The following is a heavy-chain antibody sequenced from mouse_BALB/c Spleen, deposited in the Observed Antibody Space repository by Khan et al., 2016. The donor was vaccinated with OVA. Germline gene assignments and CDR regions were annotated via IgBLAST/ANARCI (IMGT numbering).Heavy chain of an antibody. CDR2: INSNGGST. CDR1: GFTFSSYG. Sequence: EVQVVESGGGLVQPGGSLKLSCAASGFTFSSYGMSWVRQTPDKRLELVATINSNGGSTYYPDSAKGRFTISRDNAKNTLYLQMSSLKSEDTAMYYCARMARTINWGQGTTLTVSS. J-gene: IGHJ2*01. V-gene: IGHV5-6-3*01. CDR3: ARMARTIN.